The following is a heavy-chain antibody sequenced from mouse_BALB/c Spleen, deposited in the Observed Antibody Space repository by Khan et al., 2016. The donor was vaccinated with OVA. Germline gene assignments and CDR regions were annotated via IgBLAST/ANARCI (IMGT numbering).Heavy chain of an antibody. V-gene: IGHV1-20*02. CDR3: ARKNGSDFDY. J-gene: IGHJ2*01. CDR2: INPHIGET. CDR1: GYSFTGYF. Sequence: VQLQQSGPELVKPGASVKISCKASGYSFTGYFMNWVMQSHGKSLEWIGRINPHIGETFYNQQFTGKATLTVDESSSTAHMELRSLASEDSAVYYCARKNGSDFDYWGQGTTLTVSS. D-gene: IGHD1-1*01.